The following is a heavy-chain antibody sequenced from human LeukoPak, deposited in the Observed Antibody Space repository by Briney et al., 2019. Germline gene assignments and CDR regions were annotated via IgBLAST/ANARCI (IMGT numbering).Heavy chain of an antibody. CDR3: ARHCGSASCYTYIAFDL. J-gene: IGHJ3*01. CDR2: TYHNGNT. CDR1: VDSITSNY. Sequence: SETLSLTCIVSVDSITSNYSSLIRQPPGKGLEWIGYTYHNGNTNYTPSLKSRVTISVDTSKNHVSLRLSSVTAADTAVYYCARHCGSASCYTYIAFDLWGQGTMVTVSS. V-gene: IGHV4-59*08. D-gene: IGHD2-15*01.